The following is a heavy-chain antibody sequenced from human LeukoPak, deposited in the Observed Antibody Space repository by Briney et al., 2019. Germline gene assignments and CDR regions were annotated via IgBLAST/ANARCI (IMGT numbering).Heavy chain of an antibody. CDR1: GGSFSGYY. Sequence: SETLSLTCAVYGGSFSGYYWSWIRQPPGKGLEWIGEINHSGSTNYNPSLKSRVTISVDTSKNQFSLKLSSVTAADTAVYYCARGVYGDYANWFDPWGQGTLVTVSS. CDR2: INHSGST. J-gene: IGHJ5*02. V-gene: IGHV4-34*01. CDR3: ARGVYGDYANWFDP. D-gene: IGHD4-17*01.